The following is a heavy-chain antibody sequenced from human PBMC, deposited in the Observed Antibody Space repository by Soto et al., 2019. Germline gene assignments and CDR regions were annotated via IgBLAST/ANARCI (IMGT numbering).Heavy chain of an antibody. J-gene: IGHJ4*02. V-gene: IGHV4-39*01. CDR3: ASHGVAALQFDS. Sequence: SETLSLTCTVSGGSISSPSYYWAWIRQPPGKGLEWIGSIYYTGITYYNPSLRSRVTMSVGTSKNQFSLKLTSVTAADTAVYYCASHGVAALQFDSWGQGTLVTAPQ. CDR1: GGSISSPSYY. D-gene: IGHD2-15*01. CDR2: IYYTGIT.